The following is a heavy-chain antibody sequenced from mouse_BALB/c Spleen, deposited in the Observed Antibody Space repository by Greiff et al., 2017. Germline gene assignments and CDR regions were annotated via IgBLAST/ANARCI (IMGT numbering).Heavy chain of an antibody. CDR1: GFTFSSYG. CDR3: ARRGYDDAMDY. V-gene: IGHV5-12-2*01. CDR2: ISNGGGST. J-gene: IGHJ4*01. D-gene: IGHD2-14*01. Sequence: EVQGVESGGGLVQPGGSLKLSCAASGFTFSSYGMSWVRQTPDKRLEWVAYISNGGGSTYYPDTVKGRFTISRDNAKNTLYLQMSSLKSEDTAMYYCARRGYDDAMDYWGQGTSVTVSS.